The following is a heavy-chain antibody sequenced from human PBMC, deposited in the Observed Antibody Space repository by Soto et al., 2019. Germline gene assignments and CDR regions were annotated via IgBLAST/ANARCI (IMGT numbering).Heavy chain of an antibody. Sequence: PSETLSLTCTVSGTSISSYYWSWIRQPPGKGLEWIGYIYYSGSTNYNPSLKSRVTISVDTSKNQFSLKLSSVTAADTAVYYCARVMWSTTYYYFDYWGQGTLVTVSS. J-gene: IGHJ4*02. CDR2: IYYSGST. CDR1: GTSISSYY. CDR3: ARVMWSTTYYYFDY. D-gene: IGHD2-21*01. V-gene: IGHV4-59*01.